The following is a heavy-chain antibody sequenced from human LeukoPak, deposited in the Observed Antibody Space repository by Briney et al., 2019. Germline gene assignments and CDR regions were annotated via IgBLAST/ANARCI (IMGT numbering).Heavy chain of an antibody. CDR3: ARGGDYGRPPYNWFDP. J-gene: IGHJ5*02. CDR2: IILIFGIA. V-gene: IGHV1-69*04. Sequence: AASVKVSCKASGGTFSSYAISWVRQAPGQGLEWMGRIILIFGIANYAQKFQGRVTITADKSTSTAYMELSSLRSEDTAVYYCARGGDYGRPPYNWFDPWGQGTLVTVSS. D-gene: IGHD4-17*01. CDR1: GGTFSSYA.